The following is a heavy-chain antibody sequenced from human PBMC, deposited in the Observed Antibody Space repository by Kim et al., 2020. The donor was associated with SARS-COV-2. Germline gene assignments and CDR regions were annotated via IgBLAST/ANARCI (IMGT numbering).Heavy chain of an antibody. V-gene: IGHV1-24*01. CDR3: ATLYQLLSNDAFDI. CDR1: GYTLTELS. CDR2: FDPEDGET. D-gene: IGHD2-2*01. J-gene: IGHJ3*02. Sequence: ASVKVSCKVSGYTLTELSMHWVRQAPGKGLEWMGGFDPEDGETIYAQKFQGRVTMTEDTSTDTAYMELSSLRSEDTAVYYCATLYQLLSNDAFDIWGQGTMVTVSS.